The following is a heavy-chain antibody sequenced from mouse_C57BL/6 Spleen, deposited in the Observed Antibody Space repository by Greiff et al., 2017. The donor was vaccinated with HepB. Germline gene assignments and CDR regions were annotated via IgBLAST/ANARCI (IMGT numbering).Heavy chain of an antibody. CDR3: VRALFITTVVAEMDY. CDR1: GFTFNTYA. V-gene: IGHV10-3*01. D-gene: IGHD1-1*01. J-gene: IGHJ4*01. Sequence: VQLKESGGGLVQPKGSLKLSCAASGFTFNTYAMHWVRQAPGKGLEWVARIRSKSSNYATYYADSVKDRFTISRDDSQSMLYLQMNNLKTEDTAMYYCVRALFITTVVAEMDYWGQGTSVTVSS. CDR2: IRSKSSNYAT.